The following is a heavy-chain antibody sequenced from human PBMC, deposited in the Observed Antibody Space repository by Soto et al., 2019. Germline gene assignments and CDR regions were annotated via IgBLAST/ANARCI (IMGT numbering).Heavy chain of an antibody. CDR2: IYYSGST. CDR3: ASPKIAFYNWFDP. V-gene: IGHV4-39*01. Sequence: SETLSLTCSVSGGSISSSSYYWGWIRQPPGKGLEWIGSIYYSGSTSYNPSLKSRVTISVDTSKNQFSLKLSSVTAADTAVYYCASPKIAFYNWFDPWGQGTLVTVSS. J-gene: IGHJ5*02. CDR1: GGSISSSSYY. D-gene: IGHD3-3*02.